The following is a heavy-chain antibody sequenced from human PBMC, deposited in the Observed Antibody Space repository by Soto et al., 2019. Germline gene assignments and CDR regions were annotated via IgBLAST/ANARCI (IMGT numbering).Heavy chain of an antibody. D-gene: IGHD3-10*01. CDR2: IYWDDDK. CDR1: GFSLNTGGVG. J-gene: IGHJ4*02. Sequence: QITLKESGPTLVKPTQPLTLTCTFSGFSLNTGGVGVAWIRQPPGKALEWLALIYWDDDKRYSPSLQRRLTNTKDTSKHQVVLTMTIRGPLDTATYYCAHRESDREAYWGQGTLVTVSS. CDR3: AHRESDREAY. V-gene: IGHV2-5*02.